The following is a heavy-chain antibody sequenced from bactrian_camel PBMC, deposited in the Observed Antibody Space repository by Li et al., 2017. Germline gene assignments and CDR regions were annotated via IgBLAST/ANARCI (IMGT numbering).Heavy chain of an antibody. CDR3: AADHYRGTRTIATLLRAPACY. CDR1: GFTVSTYC. V-gene: IGHV3S53*01. J-gene: IGHJ4*01. CDR2: VVTDGIK. D-gene: IGHD4*01. Sequence: VQLVESGGGSVQAGGSLRLSCAASGFTVSTYCMAWFRQAPGKEREAVAAVVTDGIKSYTHFAKGRFTISKDDAKNTLYLQMNSLEPEDTAVYYCAADHYRGTRTIATLLRAPACYWGQGTQV.